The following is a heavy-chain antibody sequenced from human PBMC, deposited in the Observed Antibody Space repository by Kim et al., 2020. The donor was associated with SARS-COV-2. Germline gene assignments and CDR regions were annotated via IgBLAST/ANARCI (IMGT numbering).Heavy chain of an antibody. J-gene: IGHJ6*02. CDR1: GYTFTSYF. D-gene: IGHD6-13*01. V-gene: IGHV1-46*01. CDR2: INPSGGST. Sequence: ASVKVSCKASGYTFTSYFIHWVRQAPGQGLEWMGIINPSGGSTSYAQKFQGRVTMTRDTSTSTVYMELSSLRSEDTAVYYCARDEGAAGTRAIYYYYYGMDVWGQGTTVTVSS. CDR3: ARDEGAAGTRAIYYYYYGMDV.